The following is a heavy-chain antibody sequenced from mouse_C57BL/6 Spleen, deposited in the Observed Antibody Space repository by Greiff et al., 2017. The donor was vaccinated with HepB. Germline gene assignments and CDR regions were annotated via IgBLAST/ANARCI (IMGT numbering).Heavy chain of an antibody. CDR1: GFTFSSYG. J-gene: IGHJ2*01. CDR2: ISSGGSYT. V-gene: IGHV5-6*01. Sequence: EVMLVESGGDLVKPGGSLKLSCAASGFTFSSYGMSWVRQTPDKRLEWVATISSGGSYTYYPDSVKGRFTISRDNAKNTLYLQMSSLKSEDTAMYYCARLELGKGYYFDYWGQGTTLTVSS. CDR3: ARLELGKGYYFDY. D-gene: IGHD4-1*01.